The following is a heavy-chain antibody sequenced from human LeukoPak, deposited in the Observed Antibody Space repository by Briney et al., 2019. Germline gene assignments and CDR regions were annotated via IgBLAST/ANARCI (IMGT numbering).Heavy chain of an antibody. J-gene: IGHJ4*02. Sequence: GESLKISCKGSGYSFTSYWIGWVRQMPGKGLEWMGIIYPGDSDTRYSPSFQGQVTISADKSISTAYLQWSSLKASDTAMYYCARNNTYYYDSSGLYDYWGQGTLVTVSP. CDR2: IYPGDSDT. D-gene: IGHD3-22*01. CDR3: ARNNTYYYDSSGLYDY. V-gene: IGHV5-51*01. CDR1: GYSFTSYW.